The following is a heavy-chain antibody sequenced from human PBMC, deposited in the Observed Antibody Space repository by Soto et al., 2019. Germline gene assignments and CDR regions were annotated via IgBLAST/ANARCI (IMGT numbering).Heavy chain of an antibody. V-gene: IGHV4-39*01. CDR2: IYYSGST. J-gene: IGHJ1*01. Sequence: PSETLSLTCTVSGGSISSSSYYWGWIRQPPGKGLEWIGSIYYSGSTYYNPSLKSRVTISVDTSKNQFSLKLSSVTAADTAVYYCARQEGSGSYSSEYFQHWGQGTLVT. CDR1: GGSISSSSYY. CDR3: ARQEGSGSYSSEYFQH. D-gene: IGHD3-10*01.